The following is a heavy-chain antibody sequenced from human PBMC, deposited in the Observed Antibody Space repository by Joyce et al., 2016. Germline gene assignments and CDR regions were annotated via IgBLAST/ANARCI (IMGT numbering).Heavy chain of an antibody. CDR3: GRVDPTEQPIDY. V-gene: IGHV3-21*01. J-gene: IGHJ4*02. CDR2: ISDNSRFI. CDR1: GFAFSTYT. D-gene: IGHD6-13*01. Sequence: EVQLVESGGGLVKPGGSLRLSGAASGFAFSTYTMSWVRQAPGKGREWVSSISDNSRFIYYADSLKGRFTISRDNAKNSLYLQMNSLRAEDTAVYYCGRVDPTEQPIDYWGQGTLVTVSS.